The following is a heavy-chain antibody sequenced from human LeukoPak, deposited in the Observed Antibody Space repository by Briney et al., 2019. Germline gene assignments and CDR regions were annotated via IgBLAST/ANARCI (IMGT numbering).Heavy chain of an antibody. V-gene: IGHV3-21*01. D-gene: IGHD3-16*01. CDR1: GFTFSSYS. CDR3: ARAPGTHTPKRWAFDY. J-gene: IGHJ4*02. CDR2: ISSSSSYI. Sequence: GGSLRLSCAASGFTFSSYSMDWVRQAPGKGLEWVSSISSSSSYIYYADSVKGRFTISRDNAKNSLYRQMNSLRAEDTAVYYCARAPGTHTPKRWAFDYWGQGTLVTVSS.